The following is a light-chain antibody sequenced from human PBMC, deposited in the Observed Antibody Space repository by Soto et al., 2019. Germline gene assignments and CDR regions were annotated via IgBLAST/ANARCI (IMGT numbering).Light chain of an antibody. CDR3: QQYGSSPGT. Sequence: EIMLTQSPGTLSLSPGERATLSCRASQSVTNRYLAWYRQKPGQAPRLLIFGASIRDTGIPDRFSGSGSGTDFTLTINRLEPEDFAVYYCQQYGSSPGTFGQGTKVKIK. CDR2: GAS. J-gene: IGKJ1*01. V-gene: IGKV3-20*01. CDR1: QSVTNRY.